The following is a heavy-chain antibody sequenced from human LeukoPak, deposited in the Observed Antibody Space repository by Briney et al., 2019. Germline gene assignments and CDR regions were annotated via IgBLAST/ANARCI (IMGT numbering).Heavy chain of an antibody. D-gene: IGHD4-17*01. J-gene: IGHJ4*02. Sequence: SVKVSCKASGGTFSSYAISWVRQAPGQGLEWMGRIIPIFGTANYARKFQGRVTITTDESTSTAYMELSSLRSEDTAVYYCARGDFHDDSGDYPFDYWGQGTLVTVSS. CDR3: ARGDFHDDSGDYPFDY. CDR2: IIPIFGTA. CDR1: GGTFSSYA. V-gene: IGHV1-69*05.